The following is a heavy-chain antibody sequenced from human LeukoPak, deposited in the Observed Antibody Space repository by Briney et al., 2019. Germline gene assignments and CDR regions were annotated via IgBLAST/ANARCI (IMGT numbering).Heavy chain of an antibody. V-gene: IGHV1-2*02. CDR2: INPNSGGT. J-gene: IGHJ4*02. CDR1: GYTFTGYY. CDR3: ARGSRPVYNLLTGKRYFDY. Sequence: ASVKVSCKASGYTFTGYYMHWVRQAPGQGLEWMGWINPNSGGTNYAQKFQGRVTMTRDTSISTAYMELSRLRSDDTAVYYCARGSRPVYNLLTGKRYFDYWGQGTLLTVSS. D-gene: IGHD3-9*01.